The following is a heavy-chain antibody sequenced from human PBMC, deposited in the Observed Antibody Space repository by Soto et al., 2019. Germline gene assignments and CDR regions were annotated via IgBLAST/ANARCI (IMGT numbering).Heavy chain of an antibody. V-gene: IGHV4-39*01. Sequence: QLQLQESGPGLVKPSETLSLTCTVSGGSISSSSYYWGWIRQPPGKGLEWIGSIYYSGSTYYNPSLKSRVTLSVDTSKTQFSLTLSSVTAADTAVYYCARHTPAISISDHWGQGTLVTVSS. CDR2: IYYSGST. CDR1: GGSISSSSYY. J-gene: IGHJ4*02. CDR3: ARHTPAISISDH. D-gene: IGHD2-15*01.